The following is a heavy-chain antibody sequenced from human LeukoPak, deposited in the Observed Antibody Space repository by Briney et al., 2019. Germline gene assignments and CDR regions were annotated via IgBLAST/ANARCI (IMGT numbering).Heavy chain of an antibody. CDR3: ARERSGYYARVSDY. D-gene: IGHD3-3*01. V-gene: IGHV4-4*07. CDR1: GASISSYY. Sequence: PSETLSLTCTVSGASISSYYWSWIRQPAGKGLEWIGRFHTSGSTNYNPSLKSRVTLSVDTSTNQLSLKLSSVTAADTAVYYCARERSGYYARVSDYWGQGTLATVSS. CDR2: FHTSGST. J-gene: IGHJ4*02.